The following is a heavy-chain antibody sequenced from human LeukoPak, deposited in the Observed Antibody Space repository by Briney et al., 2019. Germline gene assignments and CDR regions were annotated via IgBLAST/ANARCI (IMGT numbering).Heavy chain of an antibody. CDR1: GFTFSSYS. V-gene: IGHV3-21*01. CDR3: ARAGSSSWVMTTNWFDP. D-gene: IGHD6-13*01. CDR2: ISSTSSYI. Sequence: KSGESLRLSCAASGFTFSSYSMNWVRQAPGKGLEWASSISSTSSYIYYADSVKGRFTISRDNAKNSLYLQVNSLKAEDTAVYYCARAGSSSWVMTTNWFDPWGQGTLVTVSS. J-gene: IGHJ5*02.